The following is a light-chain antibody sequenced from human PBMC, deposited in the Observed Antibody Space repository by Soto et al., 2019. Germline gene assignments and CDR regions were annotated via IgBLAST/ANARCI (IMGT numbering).Light chain of an antibody. J-gene: IGKJ4*01. CDR1: QAISNY. CDR3: QKFNAVPT. CDR2: AAS. V-gene: IGKV1-27*01. Sequence: DIQMTQSPSSLSASVGDRVTITCRASQAISNYLAWYQQKPGKVPTLLIYAASTLQSGVPSRFSRSWSGTDLTLTISSLQPDDAATYYCQKFNAVPTFGGGPNVEI.